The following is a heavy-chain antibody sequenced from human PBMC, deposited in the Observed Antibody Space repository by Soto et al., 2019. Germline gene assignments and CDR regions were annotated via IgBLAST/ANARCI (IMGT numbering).Heavy chain of an antibody. CDR2: MSSDGTKT. CDR1: GLSFTSYG. J-gene: IGHJ4*02. D-gene: IGHD3-10*01. CDR3: AKGGDVYNSFFDY. Sequence: QVHLVESGGGVVQPGRSLRLSCAASGLSFTSYGMHWVRQAPGKGLEWLAVMSSDGTKTYYADAVKGRLSISRDSSRNTVYLQMNNLKTEDTAVYYCAKGGDVYNSFFDYWGQGTLVTVSS. V-gene: IGHV3-30*18.